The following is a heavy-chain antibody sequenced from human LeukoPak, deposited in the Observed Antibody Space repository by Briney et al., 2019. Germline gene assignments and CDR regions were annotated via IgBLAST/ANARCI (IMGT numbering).Heavy chain of an antibody. CDR3: AKKGDSGTYRGYFDY. Sequence: GGSLRLSCAASGFTFSDHYMDWVRQAPGKGLEWVGRTRNKANSYTTEYAASVKDRFTISRDDSKNSLYLQMNSLRAEDTAVYYCAKKGDSGTYRGYFDYWGQGTLVTVSS. D-gene: IGHD1-26*01. CDR2: TRNKANSYTT. CDR1: GFTFSDHY. J-gene: IGHJ4*02. V-gene: IGHV3-72*01.